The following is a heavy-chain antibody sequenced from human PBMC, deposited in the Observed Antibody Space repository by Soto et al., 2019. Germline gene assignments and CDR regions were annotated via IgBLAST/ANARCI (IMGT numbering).Heavy chain of an antibody. CDR2: INPNSGGT. Sequence: GASVKVSCKASGYTFTGYYMHWVRQAPGQGLEWMGWINPNSGGTSYAQKFQGRVTMTRDTSISTAYMELSRLRSDDTAVYYCARDIRRNTIFGVAIPLSDYYGMDVWGQGTTVTVSS. CDR3: ARDIRRNTIFGVAIPLSDYYGMDV. CDR1: GYTFTGYY. J-gene: IGHJ6*02. D-gene: IGHD3-3*01. V-gene: IGHV1-2*02.